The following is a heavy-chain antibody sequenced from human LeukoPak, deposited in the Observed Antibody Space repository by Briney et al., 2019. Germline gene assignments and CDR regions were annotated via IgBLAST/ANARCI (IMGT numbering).Heavy chain of an antibody. V-gene: IGHV3-7*01. CDR2: INQDGSDK. CDR3: ARERGSKHYDF. CDR1: GFTSSSYW. Sequence: PPGGSLRLSCAASGFTSSSYWMGWVRQAPGKGLEWVANINQDGSDKYYVDSVKGRFTISRDNAKNSLYLQMDSLRAEDMALYYCARERGSKHYDFWGQGTLVTVSS. D-gene: IGHD3-16*01. J-gene: IGHJ4*02.